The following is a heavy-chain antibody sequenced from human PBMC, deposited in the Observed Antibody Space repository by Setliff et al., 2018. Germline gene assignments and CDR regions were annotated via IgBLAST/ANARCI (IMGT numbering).Heavy chain of an antibody. CDR1: GFAFNNAW. V-gene: IGHV3-15*01. J-gene: IGHJ4*02. D-gene: IGHD3-10*01. CDR2: IKGKANGGIT. CDR3: FTDWLRGVFVDY. Sequence: GGSLRLSCAASGFAFNNAWVNWVRQAPGKGLEWVGRIKGKANGGITDYGAAARGTFTISSDDAESAVFLQMDSLKTEDTAVYYCFTDWLRGVFVDYWGQGTLVTVSS.